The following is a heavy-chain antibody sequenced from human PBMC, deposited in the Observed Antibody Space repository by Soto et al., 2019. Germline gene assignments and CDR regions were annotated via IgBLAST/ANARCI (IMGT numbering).Heavy chain of an antibody. J-gene: IGHJ4*02. CDR3: ARDLGAANDGFDY. V-gene: IGHV3-66*01. D-gene: IGHD2-15*01. CDR1: GFTVSSNY. CDR2: IYSGGST. Sequence: GGSLRLSCAASGFTVSSNYMSWVRQAPGKGLEWVSVIYSGGSTYYADSVKGRFTISRDNSKNTLYLQMNSLRAEDTAVYYCARDLGAANDGFDYWGQGTLVTVSS.